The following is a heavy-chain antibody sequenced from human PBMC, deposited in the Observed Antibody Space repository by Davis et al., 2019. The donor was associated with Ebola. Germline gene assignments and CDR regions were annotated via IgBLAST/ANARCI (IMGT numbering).Heavy chain of an antibody. D-gene: IGHD4-11*01. Sequence: ASVKVSCKASGYTFTSYYMHWVRQAPGQGLEWMGRINPNSGGTDYAQKFQGRVTLTRDTSISTAYMELSRLRSDDAALYYCARGRTSNSNNWFDPWGQGTLVTVSS. CDR2: INPNSGGT. V-gene: IGHV1-2*06. CDR1: GYTFTSYY. CDR3: ARGRTSNSNNWFDP. J-gene: IGHJ5*02.